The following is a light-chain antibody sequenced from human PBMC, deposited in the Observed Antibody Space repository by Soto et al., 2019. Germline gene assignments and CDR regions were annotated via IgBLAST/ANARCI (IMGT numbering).Light chain of an antibody. J-gene: IGKJ2*01. V-gene: IGKV3-11*01. CDR2: DAS. CDR1: RTVFNF. Sequence: EIALTQSPATLSLSPGERATLSCRANRTVFNFLIWYQQKPGQAPRLLIYDASNRATDIPARFSGTGYGTDFRLTISSLAPEDFALYFCQQRASWPYTFGPGTKLEIK. CDR3: QQRASWPYT.